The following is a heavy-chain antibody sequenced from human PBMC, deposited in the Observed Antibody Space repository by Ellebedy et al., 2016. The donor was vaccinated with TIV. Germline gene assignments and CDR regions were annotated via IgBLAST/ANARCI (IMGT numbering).Heavy chain of an antibody. CDR1: GFTFNSFW. CDR3: ANLWEHGY. D-gene: IGHD1/OR15-1a*01. CDR2: INKDGSGT. V-gene: IGHV3-7*01. J-gene: IGHJ4*02. Sequence: PGGSLRLSCAASGFTFNSFWMDWVRQAPGKGLEWVASINKDGSGTSYVESVKGRFTISRDNAQNSLYLQMNNLRAEDTAVYYCANLWEHGYWGQGTLVTVSS.